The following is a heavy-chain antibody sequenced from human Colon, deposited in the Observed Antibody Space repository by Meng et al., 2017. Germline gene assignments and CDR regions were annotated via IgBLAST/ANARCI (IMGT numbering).Heavy chain of an antibody. CDR1: GFTFSSYW. V-gene: IGHV3-74*01. Sequence: VPLAVWGGGLVQTGGSLRLPCAASGFTFSSYWMHWCRQAPGKGLVWVSRIKYDGSTISYADSVKGLFTISRDNDKNTLYLQMNSLRVEDTAVYYCARDYWSAGDYWGQGALVTVSS. D-gene: IGHD3-3*01. CDR2: IKYDGSTI. CDR3: ARDYWSAGDY. J-gene: IGHJ4*02.